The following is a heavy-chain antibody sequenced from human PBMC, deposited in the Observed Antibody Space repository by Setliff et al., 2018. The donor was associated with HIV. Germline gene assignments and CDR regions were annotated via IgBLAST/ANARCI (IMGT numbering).Heavy chain of an antibody. Sequence: PGGSLRLSCAASGFTFNSYAMSWVRQAPGKGLEWVSAISGSGGSTYYADSVKGRFTISRDNSKNTLDLQMNSLRAEDTAIYYCAKMVGGSRSSGSCYFDYWGQGTLVTVSS. CDR1: GFTFNSYA. CDR3: AKMVGGSRSSGSCYFDY. V-gene: IGHV3-23*01. J-gene: IGHJ4*02. D-gene: IGHD2-15*01. CDR2: ISGSGGST.